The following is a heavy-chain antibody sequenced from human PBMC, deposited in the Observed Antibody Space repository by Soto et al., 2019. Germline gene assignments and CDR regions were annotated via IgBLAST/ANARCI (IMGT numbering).Heavy chain of an antibody. D-gene: IGHD1-1*01. Sequence: QVQLVESGGGVVQPGRSLRLSCTASGFTLSSYAIHWVRQAPGKGLEWVAVISYDGSYKNYADSVQGRFTIARDDSKNALYVRMNSLRSEDTAVYYCAREVGAGLSQDDAFDLWGQGTMVTVSS. CDR2: ISYDGSYK. V-gene: IGHV3-30-3*01. J-gene: IGHJ3*01. CDR1: GFTLSSYA. CDR3: AREVGAGLSQDDAFDL.